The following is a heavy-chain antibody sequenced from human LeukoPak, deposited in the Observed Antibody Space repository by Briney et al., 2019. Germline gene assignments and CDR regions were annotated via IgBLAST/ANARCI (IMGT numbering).Heavy chain of an antibody. V-gene: IGHV4-59*01. CDR3: ARDKAHSYGRYFDP. D-gene: IGHD5-18*01. J-gene: IGHJ5*02. Sequence: SETLSLTCSVAGGSISTYYWNWIRQTPGKGLEWIGHISYGNTDYNPSLKSRVTISVDTSRNQFSLKLTSVTAADTAVYYCARDKAHSYGRYFDPWGQGALVIVSS. CDR2: ISYGNT. CDR1: GGSISTYY.